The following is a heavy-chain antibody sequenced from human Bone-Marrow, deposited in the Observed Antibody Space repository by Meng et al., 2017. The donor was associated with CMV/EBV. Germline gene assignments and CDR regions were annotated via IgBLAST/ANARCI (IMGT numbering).Heavy chain of an antibody. D-gene: IGHD5-18*01. J-gene: IGHJ4*02. Sequence: KASGYTFTGYYMHWVRQAPGQGLEWMGWINPNSGDTNYAQKFQGRVTMTRDTSISTAYMELRRLRSDDTAVYYCAGGYSYGSLNFDYWGQGTLVTVSS. CDR2: INPNSGDT. V-gene: IGHV1-2*02. CDR3: AGGYSYGSLNFDY. CDR1: GYTFTGYY.